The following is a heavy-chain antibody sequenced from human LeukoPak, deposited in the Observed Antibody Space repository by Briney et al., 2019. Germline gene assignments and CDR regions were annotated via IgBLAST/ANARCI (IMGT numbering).Heavy chain of an antibody. D-gene: IGHD2-15*01. V-gene: IGHV1-2*02. J-gene: IGHJ5*02. CDR2: INPYSGGT. Sequence: GSVKVSCKASGYTFTGYYMHWVRQAPGQGLEWMGWINPYSGGTNYAQNFQGRVTMTRDTSISTAYMELSSLRSDDTAVYYCAAELVVAATVNSFDPWGQGTLVTVSS. CDR1: GYTFTGYY. CDR3: AAELVVAATVNSFDP.